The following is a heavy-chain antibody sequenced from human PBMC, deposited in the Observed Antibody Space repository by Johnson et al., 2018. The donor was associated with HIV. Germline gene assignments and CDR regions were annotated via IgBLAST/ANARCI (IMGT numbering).Heavy chain of an antibody. V-gene: IGHV3-30*18. Sequence: QVQLVESGGGVVQPGRSLRLSCAASGFAFSGYGMHWVRQAPGKGLEWVAIISYDGSNKYYADSVKGRFPISSDNSKNTLYLQMNSLRAKETAVYYCAKAGAGAGLGIDAFDIWGQGTMVTVSS. CDR1: GFAFSGYG. D-gene: IGHD6-13*01. J-gene: IGHJ3*02. CDR2: ISYDGSNK. CDR3: AKAGAGAGLGIDAFDI.